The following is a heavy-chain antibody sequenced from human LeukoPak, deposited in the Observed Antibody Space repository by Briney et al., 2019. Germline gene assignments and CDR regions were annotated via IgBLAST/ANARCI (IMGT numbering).Heavy chain of an antibody. CDR1: GGSISSYY. Sequence: PSETLSLTCTVSGGSISSYYWSWIRQPPGKGLEWIGYIHYSGSANYNPSLKGRVTISVDTSKNQFSLMLSSVTAADTAVYYCAKRVLSGVPVAGLDLWGQGALVTVSS. J-gene: IGHJ5*02. CDR3: AKRVLSGVPVAGLDL. D-gene: IGHD6-19*01. CDR2: IHYSGSA. V-gene: IGHV4-59*01.